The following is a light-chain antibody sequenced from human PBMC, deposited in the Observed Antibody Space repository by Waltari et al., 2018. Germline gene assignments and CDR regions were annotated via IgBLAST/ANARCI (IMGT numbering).Light chain of an antibody. V-gene: IGLV2-23*02. CDR2: EVT. Sequence: QSALTQPASVSGSPGQSITISCTGTSRYIGYYNLVSWYQHLPGKAPKVMIYEVTKRPSGVSNRFSGSKSGNTASLTISGVQAEDEGHYYCCSYAGSGTWVFGGGTKLTVL. CDR1: SRYIGYYNL. J-gene: IGLJ3*02. CDR3: CSYAGSGTWV.